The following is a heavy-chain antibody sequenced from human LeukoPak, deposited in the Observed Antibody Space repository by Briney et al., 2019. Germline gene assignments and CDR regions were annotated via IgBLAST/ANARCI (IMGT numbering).Heavy chain of an antibody. CDR3: ARGPNKSDGGNSGSAWFVP. V-gene: IGHV1-8*01. CDR2: MNPNSGNT. D-gene: IGHD4-23*01. CDR1: GYTFTTYD. Sequence: ASVKVSCKASGYTFTTYDINWVRQATGQGLEWMGWMNPNSGNTGYAQKFQGRVTMTRNTSISTAYMELSSLRSEDTAVYYCARGPNKSDGGNSGSAWFVPWGQGTLVTVSS. J-gene: IGHJ5*02.